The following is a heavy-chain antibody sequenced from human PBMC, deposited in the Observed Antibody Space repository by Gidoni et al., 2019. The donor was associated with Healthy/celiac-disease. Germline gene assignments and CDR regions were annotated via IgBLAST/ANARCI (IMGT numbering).Heavy chain of an antibody. CDR1: GFTFSSYS. Sequence: EVQLVESGGGLVKPGGSLRLSCAASGFTFSSYSMNWVRQAPGKGLEWVSSIISSSSYIYYADSVKGRFTISRDNAKNSLYLQMNSLRAEDTAVYYCAREYSFTPFDYWGQGTLVTVSS. D-gene: IGHD5-18*01. J-gene: IGHJ4*02. CDR2: IISSSSYI. CDR3: AREYSFTPFDY. V-gene: IGHV3-21*01.